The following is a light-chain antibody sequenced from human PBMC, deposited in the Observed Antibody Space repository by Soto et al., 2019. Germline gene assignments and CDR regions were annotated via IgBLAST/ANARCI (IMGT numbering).Light chain of an antibody. J-gene: IGKJ1*01. CDR3: QQYDSSPRT. Sequence: ETVLTQSPGTLSLSPGERATLSCRASQIVGGDTLAWFQQRPGQAPRLVIYGASNRAAGIPDRFSGSGSGTDFTLTINRLEPEDFAVYYCQQYDSSPRTFGQGTKVDIK. CDR1: QIVGGDT. CDR2: GAS. V-gene: IGKV3-20*01.